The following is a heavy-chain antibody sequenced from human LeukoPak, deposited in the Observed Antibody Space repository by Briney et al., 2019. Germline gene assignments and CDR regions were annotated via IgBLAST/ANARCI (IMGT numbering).Heavy chain of an antibody. CDR1: GGSISSYY. Sequence: TSETLSVTCTVSGGSISSYYWSWIRQPPGKGLEWIGYIYYSGTIKYNPSLKSRVTISIDTSKNRFSLKLSSVTAADTAVYSCARWVGSSGSFDYWGQGTLVTVSS. CDR2: IYYSGTI. V-gene: IGHV4-59*01. CDR3: ARWVGSSGSFDY. D-gene: IGHD6-19*01. J-gene: IGHJ4*02.